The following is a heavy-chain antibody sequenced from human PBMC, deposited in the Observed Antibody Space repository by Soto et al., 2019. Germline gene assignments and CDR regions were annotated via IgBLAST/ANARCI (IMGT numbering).Heavy chain of an antibody. CDR1: GGSISSYY. CDR2: ISYSGST. V-gene: IGHV4-59*01. Sequence: QVQLQESGPGLVKPSETLSLTCTVSGGSISSYYWSWIRQPPGKGLEWIGYISYSGSTNYNPSLKSRVTRSVDTSKSQCSLKLSSVTAADTAVYYCARAQLELPHWFDPWGQGTLVTDSS. J-gene: IGHJ5*02. CDR3: ARAQLELPHWFDP. D-gene: IGHD1-7*01.